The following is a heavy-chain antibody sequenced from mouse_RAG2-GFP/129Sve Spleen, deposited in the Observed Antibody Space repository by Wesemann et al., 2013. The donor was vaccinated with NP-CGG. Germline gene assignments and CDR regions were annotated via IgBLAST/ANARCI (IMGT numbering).Heavy chain of an antibody. D-gene: IGHD2-4*01. Sequence: KFKGKATLTADKSSSTAYMQLSSLTSEDSAVYYCARHDYDAGYYFDYWGQGTTLTVSS. CDR3: ARHDYDAGYYFDY. V-gene: IGHV1-69*02. J-gene: IGHJ2*01.